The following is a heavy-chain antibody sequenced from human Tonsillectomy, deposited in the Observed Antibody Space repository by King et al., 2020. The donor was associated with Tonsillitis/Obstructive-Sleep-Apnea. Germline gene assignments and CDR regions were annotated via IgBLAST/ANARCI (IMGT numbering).Heavy chain of an antibody. D-gene: IGHD1-26*01. Sequence: VQLVESGGGLVKPGGSLRLSCAASGFTFSDYYMSWIRQAPGKGLEWVSYISSSSSYTNYAETVKGRFTISRDNAKNSLYLQMNSLRAEDTALYYCARANVGLCGAFDIWGQGTLVTVSS. V-gene: IGHV3-11*06. J-gene: IGHJ3*02. CDR1: GFTFSDYY. CDR3: ARANVGLCGAFDI. CDR2: ISSSSSYT.